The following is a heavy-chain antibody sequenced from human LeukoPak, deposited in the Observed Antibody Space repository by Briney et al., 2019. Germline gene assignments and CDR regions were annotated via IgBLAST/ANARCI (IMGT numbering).Heavy chain of an antibody. Sequence: GRSLRLSCAASGFTFDDYAMHWVRQAPGKGLEWVSGISWNSGSIGYADSVKGRFTFSRDNAKNSLYLQMNSLRAEDTALYYCAKAFYDSSGYGFDPWGQGTLVTVSS. CDR2: ISWNSGSI. CDR3: AKAFYDSSGYGFDP. V-gene: IGHV3-9*01. CDR1: GFTFDDYA. D-gene: IGHD3-22*01. J-gene: IGHJ5*02.